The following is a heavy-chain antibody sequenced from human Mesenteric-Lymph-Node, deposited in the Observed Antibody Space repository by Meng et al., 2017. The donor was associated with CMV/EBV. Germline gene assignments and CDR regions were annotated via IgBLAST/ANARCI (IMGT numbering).Heavy chain of an antibody. V-gene: IGHV3-30*02. CDR2: IQYDGSDQ. D-gene: IGHD3-22*01. CDR1: GFTFSRYG. J-gene: IGHJ1*01. CDR3: ATAGSSGGDLAF. Sequence: FEACGFTFSRYGMHWVRQAPGKGLEWVAFIQYDGSDQYYGDSVQGRFIISRDNSKNTQYLEMNSLRPEDTAMYYCATAGSSGGDLAFWGRGTLVTVSS.